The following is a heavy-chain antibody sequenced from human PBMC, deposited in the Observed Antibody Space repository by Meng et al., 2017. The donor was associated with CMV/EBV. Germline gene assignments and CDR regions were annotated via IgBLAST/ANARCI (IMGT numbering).Heavy chain of an antibody. CDR3: ARGSKDAFGLRWNWFDP. J-gene: IGHJ5*02. CDR2: ISAYNGNT. Sequence: ASVKVSCKASGYTFTSHGISWVRQAPGQGLEWMGWISAYNGNTNYAQKLQGRVTMTTDTSTSTAYMELRSLRSDDTAVYYCARGSKDAFGLRWNWFDPWGQGTLVTVSS. D-gene: IGHD4-23*01. CDR1: GYTFTSHG. V-gene: IGHV1-18*01.